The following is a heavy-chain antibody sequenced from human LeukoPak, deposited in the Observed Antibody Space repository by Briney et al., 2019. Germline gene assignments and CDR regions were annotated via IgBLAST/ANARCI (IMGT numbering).Heavy chain of an antibody. Sequence: SETLSLTCTVSGGSISSYYWSWIRQPPGKGLEWIGYIYYSGSTNYKSSLKSRVTISLDTSKNQFSLKLSSVTAAGTAVYYCATLDSSGWYVGYWGQGTLVTVSS. CDR2: IYYSGST. D-gene: IGHD6-19*01. CDR3: ATLDSSGWYVGY. CDR1: GGSISSYY. V-gene: IGHV4-59*08. J-gene: IGHJ4*02.